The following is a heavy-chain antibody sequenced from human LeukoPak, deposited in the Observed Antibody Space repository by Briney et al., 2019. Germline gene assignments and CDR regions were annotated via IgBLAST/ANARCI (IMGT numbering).Heavy chain of an antibody. D-gene: IGHD3-22*01. CDR3: ATDRAFYDSSGYLGYYFDY. Sequence: ASVNVSCKVSGYTLTELSMHWVRQAPGKGLEWMGGFDPEDGETIYAQKFQGRVTMTEDTSTDTAYMELSSLRSEDTAVYYCATDRAFYDSSGYLGYYFDYWGQGTLVTVSS. CDR1: GYTLTELS. V-gene: IGHV1-24*01. CDR2: FDPEDGET. J-gene: IGHJ4*02.